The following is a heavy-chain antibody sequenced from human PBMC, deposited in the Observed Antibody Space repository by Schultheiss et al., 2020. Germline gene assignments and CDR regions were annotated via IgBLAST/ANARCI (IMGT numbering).Heavy chain of an antibody. CDR1: GGSFSDYY. CDR2: INHSGST. V-gene: IGHV4-34*01. Sequence: GSLRLSCAVYGGSFSDYYWSWIRQPPGEGLEWIGEINHSGSTNYNPSLKSRVTISVDTSKNQFSLKLSSVTAADTAVYYCARGLASKMATIRRTGGVNFDYWGQGTLVTVSS. CDR3: ARGLASKMATIRRTGGVNFDY. J-gene: IGHJ4*02. D-gene: IGHD5-24*01.